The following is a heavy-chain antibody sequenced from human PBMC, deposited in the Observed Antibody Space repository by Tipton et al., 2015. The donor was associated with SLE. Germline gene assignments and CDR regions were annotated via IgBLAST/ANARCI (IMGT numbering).Heavy chain of an antibody. CDR3: ARDPGAAMVTDYFDY. D-gene: IGHD5-18*01. J-gene: IGHJ4*02. Sequence: TLSLTCTVSGGSISSGGYYWSWIRQHPGKGLEWIGYIYYSGSTYYNPSLKSRVTISVDTSKNQFSLKLSSVTAADTAVYYCARDPGAAMVTDYFDYWGQGTLVTVSS. CDR1: GGSISSGGYY. V-gene: IGHV4-31*03. CDR2: IYYSGST.